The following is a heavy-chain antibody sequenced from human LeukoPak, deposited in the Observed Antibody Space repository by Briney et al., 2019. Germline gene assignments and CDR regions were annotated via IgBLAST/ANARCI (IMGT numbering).Heavy chain of an antibody. D-gene: IGHD3-3*01. J-gene: IGHJ5*02. Sequence: ASVKVSCKACGYTFTGYYMHWVRQAPGQGLEWMGIINPSGGSTSYAQKFQGRVTMTGDMSTSTVYMELSSLRSEDTAVYYCARGAIFGVVTGWFDPWGQGTLVTVSS. CDR1: GYTFTGYY. CDR2: INPSGGST. V-gene: IGHV1-46*01. CDR3: ARGAIFGVVTGWFDP.